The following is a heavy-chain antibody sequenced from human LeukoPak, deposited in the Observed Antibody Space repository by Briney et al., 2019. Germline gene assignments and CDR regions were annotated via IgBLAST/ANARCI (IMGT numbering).Heavy chain of an antibody. V-gene: IGHV1-69*17. CDR2: IIPIFGIA. CDR3: ARDTRGYSYGMGDWFDP. Sequence: GSSVTVSCKASGGTFSSYAISWVRQAPGQGLEWMGRIIPIFGIANYAQKFQGRVTITADKSTSTACMELSSLRSEDTAVYYCARDTRGYSYGMGDWFDPWGQGTLVTVSS. CDR1: GGTFSSYA. D-gene: IGHD5-18*01. J-gene: IGHJ5*02.